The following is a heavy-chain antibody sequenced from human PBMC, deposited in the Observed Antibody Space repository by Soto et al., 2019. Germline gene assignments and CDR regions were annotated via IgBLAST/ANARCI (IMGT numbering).Heavy chain of an antibody. CDR2: ISSSSYI. D-gene: IGHD2-8*01. CDR1: GFTFSSYS. Sequence: GGSLRLSCAASGFTFSSYSMNWVRQAPGKGLEWVSSISSSSYIYYADSVKGRFTISRDNAKNSLYLQMNSLGAEDTAVYYCAARYCTNGVCYPFDSWGQGTLVTVSS. J-gene: IGHJ5*01. CDR3: AARYCTNGVCYPFDS. V-gene: IGHV3-21*01.